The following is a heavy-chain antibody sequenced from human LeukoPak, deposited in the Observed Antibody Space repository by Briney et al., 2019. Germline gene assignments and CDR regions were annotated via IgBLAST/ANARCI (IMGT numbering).Heavy chain of an antibody. V-gene: IGHV3-21*01. Sequence: GGSLRLSCAASGFTFSSYSMNWVRQAPGKGLEWVSSIRSSSSYIYYADSVKGRFTISRDNAKNALYLQMNSLRAVDTAVYSCARANAYYGILTGYGRGCPGDFDIWGQGTMVTVSS. J-gene: IGHJ3*02. CDR2: IRSSSSYI. CDR3: ARANAYYGILTGYGRGCPGDFDI. CDR1: GFTFSSYS. D-gene: IGHD3-9*01.